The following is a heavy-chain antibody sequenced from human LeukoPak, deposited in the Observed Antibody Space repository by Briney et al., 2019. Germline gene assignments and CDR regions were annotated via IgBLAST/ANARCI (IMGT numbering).Heavy chain of an antibody. CDR2: INHSGST. V-gene: IGHV4-34*01. CDR1: GGSFSGYY. D-gene: IGHD3-22*01. Sequence: SETLSLTCAVSGGSFSGYYWSWIRQPPGKGLEWIGEINHSGSTNYNPSLKSRVTISVDTSKNQFSLKLSSVTAADTAVYYCARGAQPHYYDSSGYKRAAFDIWGQGTMVTVSS. J-gene: IGHJ3*02. CDR3: ARGAQPHYYDSSGYKRAAFDI.